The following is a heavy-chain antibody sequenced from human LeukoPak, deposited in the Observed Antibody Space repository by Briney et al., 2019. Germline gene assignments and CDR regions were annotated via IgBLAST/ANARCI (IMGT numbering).Heavy chain of an antibody. Sequence: GASVKVSCKASGGTFSSYAISWVRQAPGQGLEWMGGIIPIFGTANYAQKFRGRVTITADESTSTAYMELSSLRSEDTAVYYCEVVIGNYGMDVWGQGTTVTVSS. D-gene: IGHD3-22*01. V-gene: IGHV1-69*13. CDR2: IIPIFGTA. J-gene: IGHJ6*02. CDR1: GGTFSSYA. CDR3: EVVIGNYGMDV.